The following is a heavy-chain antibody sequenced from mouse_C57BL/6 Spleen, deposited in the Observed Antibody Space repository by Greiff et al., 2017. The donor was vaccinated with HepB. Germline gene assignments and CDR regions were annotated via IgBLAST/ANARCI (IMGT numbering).Heavy chain of an antibody. J-gene: IGHJ4*01. Sequence: QVQLQQSGAELARPGASVKLSCKASGYTFTSYGISWVKQRTGQGLEWIGEIYPRSGNTYYNEKFKGKATLTADKSSSTAYMELRSLTSEDSAVYFCARDGPYDYDGRSYYAMDYWGQGTSVTVSS. V-gene: IGHV1-81*01. CDR1: GYTFTSYG. CDR3: ARDGPYDYDGRSYYAMDY. CDR2: IYPRSGNT. D-gene: IGHD2-4*01.